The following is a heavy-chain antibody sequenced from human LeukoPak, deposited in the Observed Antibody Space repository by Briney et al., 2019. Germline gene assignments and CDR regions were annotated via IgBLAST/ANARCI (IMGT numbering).Heavy chain of an antibody. CDR2: INHSGST. V-gene: IGHV4-34*01. CDR1: GVSFSGYY. D-gene: IGHD5-18*01. Sequence: SETLSLTCAVYGVSFSGYYWSWIRQPPGKGLEWIGEINHSGSTNYNPSLKSRVTISVDASKNQFSLKLSSVTAADTAVYYCARDLQLWTTRDTRGGAQVGYWGQGTLVTVSS. J-gene: IGHJ4*02. CDR3: ARDLQLWTTRDTRGGAQVGY.